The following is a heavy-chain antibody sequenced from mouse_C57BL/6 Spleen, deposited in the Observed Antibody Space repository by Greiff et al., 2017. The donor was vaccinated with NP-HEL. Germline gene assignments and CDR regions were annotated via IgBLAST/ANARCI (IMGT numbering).Heavy chain of an antibody. CDR2: IYPGDGDT. CDR3: ARSQYGGAMDY. D-gene: IGHD1-1*02. CDR1: GYAFSSYW. Sequence: VQLQQSGAELVKPGASVKISCKASGYAFSSYWMNWVKQRPGKGLEWIGQIYPGDGDTNYNGKFKGKATLTADKSSSTAYMQLSSLTSEDSAVYFCARSQYGGAMDYWGQGTSVTVSS. J-gene: IGHJ4*01. V-gene: IGHV1-80*01.